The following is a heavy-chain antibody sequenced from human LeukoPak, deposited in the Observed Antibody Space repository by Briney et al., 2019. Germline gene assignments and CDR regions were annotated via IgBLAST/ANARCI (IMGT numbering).Heavy chain of an antibody. CDR1: GFTFSSYG. Sequence: PGRSLRLSCAASGFTFSSYGMHWVRQAPGKGLEWVAVISYDGSNKYYADSVKGRFTISRDNSKNTLYLQMNSLRAEDTAVYYCAKSLWFGELLYWGQGTLVTVSP. J-gene: IGHJ4*02. CDR2: ISYDGSNK. D-gene: IGHD3-10*01. V-gene: IGHV3-30*18. CDR3: AKSLWFGELLY.